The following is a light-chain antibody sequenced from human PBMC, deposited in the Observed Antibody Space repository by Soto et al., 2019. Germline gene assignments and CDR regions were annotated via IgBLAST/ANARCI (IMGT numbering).Light chain of an antibody. V-gene: IGKV1-39*01. J-gene: IGKJ1*01. Sequence: DIQTTQSPSTLSASLRDRVTITCRASQSISSYLNWYQQKPGKAPKLLIYAASSLQSGVPSRFSGSGSGTDFTLTISSLQPEDFATYYCQQSYSTPLWTFGQGTKVDI. CDR1: QSISSY. CDR2: AAS. CDR3: QQSYSTPLWT.